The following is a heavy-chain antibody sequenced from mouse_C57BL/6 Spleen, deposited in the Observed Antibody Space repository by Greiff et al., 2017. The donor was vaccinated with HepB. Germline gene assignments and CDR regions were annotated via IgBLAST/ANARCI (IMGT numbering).Heavy chain of an antibody. V-gene: IGHV1-19*01. CDR2: INPYNGGT. J-gene: IGHJ4*01. Sequence: EVQLQQSGPVLVKPGASVKMSCKASGYTFTDYYMNWVKQSHGKSLEWIGVINPYNGGTSYNQKFKGKATLTVDKSSSTAYMELNSLTSEDSAVYYCARGDYGSRRYYAMDYWGQGTSVTVSS. CDR3: ARGDYGSRRYYAMDY. D-gene: IGHD1-1*01. CDR1: GYTFTDYY.